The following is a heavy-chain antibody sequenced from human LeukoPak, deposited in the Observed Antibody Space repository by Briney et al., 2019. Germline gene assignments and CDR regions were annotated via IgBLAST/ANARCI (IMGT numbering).Heavy chain of an antibody. CDR3: ARQRRYDILTGYYFDY. J-gene: IGHJ4*02. CDR1: GYSFTSYW. CDR2: IYPGDSDT. Sequence: GESLKISCKGSGYSFTSYWISWLRQMPGKGLEWMGIIYPGDSDTRYNPSFQGEVTISADKSINTAYLQRSSLKASDTAMYYCARQRRYDILTGYYFDYWGQGTLVTVSS. D-gene: IGHD3-9*01. V-gene: IGHV5-51*01.